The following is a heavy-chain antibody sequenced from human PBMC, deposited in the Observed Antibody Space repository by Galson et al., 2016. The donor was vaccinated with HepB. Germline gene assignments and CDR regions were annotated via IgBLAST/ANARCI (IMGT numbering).Heavy chain of an antibody. CDR3: AGGTAWHHFNF. D-gene: IGHD1-26*01. CDR1: GFTFRSYA. Sequence: SLRLSCATSGFTFRSYAMHWVRQAPGKGLDWVSLISYDGSNQYYADSVKGRFSISRDNSKNTLYLQMSSLRVEDAAIYFCAGGTAWHHFNFWGQGSLVIVSS. CDR2: ISYDGSNQ. J-gene: IGHJ4*02. V-gene: IGHV3-30*03.